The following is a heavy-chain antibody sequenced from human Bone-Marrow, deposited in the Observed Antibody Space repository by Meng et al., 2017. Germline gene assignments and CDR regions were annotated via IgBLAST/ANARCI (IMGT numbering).Heavy chain of an antibody. Sequence: GESLKISCAASGFTFSSYGMHWVRQAPGKGLEWVAVIWYDGSNKYYADSVKGRFTISRDNSKNTLYLQMNSLRAEDTAVYYCARTRRIAAAGTMYYYYGMDVWGQGTTVTVSS. CDR3: ARTRRIAAAGTMYYYYGMDV. CDR1: GFTFSSYG. V-gene: IGHV3-33*01. CDR2: IWYDGSNK. J-gene: IGHJ6*02. D-gene: IGHD6-13*01.